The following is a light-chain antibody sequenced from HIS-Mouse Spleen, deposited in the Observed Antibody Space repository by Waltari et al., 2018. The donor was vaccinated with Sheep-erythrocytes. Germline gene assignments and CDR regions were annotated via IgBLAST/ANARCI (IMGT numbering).Light chain of an antibody. Sequence: SYELTQPPSVSVSPGQTASITCSGDKLGDKYACWYQQKPGQSPVLVIYQDSKRPSGIPERFSGSSSGTMATLTISGAQVEDEADYYCYSTDSSGNHSVFGGGTK. CDR1: KLGDKY. V-gene: IGLV3-10*01. CDR2: QDS. J-gene: IGLJ2*01. CDR3: YSTDSSGNHSV.